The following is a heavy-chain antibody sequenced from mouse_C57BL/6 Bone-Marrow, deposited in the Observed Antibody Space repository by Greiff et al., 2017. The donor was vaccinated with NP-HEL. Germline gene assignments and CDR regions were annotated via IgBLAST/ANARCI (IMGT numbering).Heavy chain of an antibody. J-gene: IGHJ1*03. Sequence: EVQLVESGPGLVKPSQSLSLTCSVTGYSITSGYYWNWIRQFPGNKLEWMGYISYDGSNNYNPSLKNRISITRDPSTNQFFLKLNSVTTEDTATYYCATGDTTVVDPAYWYLDVWGTGTTVTVSS. D-gene: IGHD1-1*01. CDR3: ATGDTTVVDPAYWYLDV. V-gene: IGHV3-6*01. CDR1: GYSITSGYY. CDR2: ISYDGSN.